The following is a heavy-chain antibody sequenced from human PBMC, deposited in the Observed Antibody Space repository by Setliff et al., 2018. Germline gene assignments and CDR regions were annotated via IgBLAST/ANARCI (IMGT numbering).Heavy chain of an antibody. Sequence: LRLSCAASGFTFSSYWMSWVRQAPGKGLEWVANIKQDGSEKYYVDSVKGRLTISRDNAKNSLYLQMNSLRVEDTAVYYCANDVRGGVYEIWGQGTMVTVSS. CDR1: GFTFSSYW. D-gene: IGHD3-16*01. J-gene: IGHJ3*02. CDR3: ANDVRGGVYEI. V-gene: IGHV3-7*01. CDR2: IKQDGSEK.